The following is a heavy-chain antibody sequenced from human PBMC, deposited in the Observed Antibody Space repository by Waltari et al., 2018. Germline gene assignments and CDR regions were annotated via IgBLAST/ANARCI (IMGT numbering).Heavy chain of an antibody. CDR2: IRPNSGFT. Sequence: QVQLVQSGAEVKKPGASVKVSCKASGYSFNGYYIPWVRQAPGQGLEWMVWIRPNSGFTNYAQKFQARVTMTRDTSISTAYLELSRLTSDDTAIYYCARDPRWAVTKDYFDFWGQGTLVTVSS. D-gene: IGHD4-17*01. CDR1: GYSFNGYY. J-gene: IGHJ4*02. CDR3: ARDPRWAVTKDYFDF. V-gene: IGHV1-2*02.